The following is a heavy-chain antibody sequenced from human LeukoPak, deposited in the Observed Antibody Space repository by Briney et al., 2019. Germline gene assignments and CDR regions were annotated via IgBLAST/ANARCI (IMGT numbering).Heavy chain of an antibody. CDR1: GDSVSSNSVT. Sequence: SQTLSLTCAISGDSVSSNSVTWNWIRQSPSRGLEWLGRTYYRSTWYNDYAVSVRGRITVNPDTSKNQFSLHLNSVAPEDTAVYYCARRLTQYDCFDPWGQGILVTVPS. CDR2: TYYRSTWYN. V-gene: IGHV6-1*01. D-gene: IGHD2-2*01. CDR3: ARRLTQYDCFDP. J-gene: IGHJ5*02.